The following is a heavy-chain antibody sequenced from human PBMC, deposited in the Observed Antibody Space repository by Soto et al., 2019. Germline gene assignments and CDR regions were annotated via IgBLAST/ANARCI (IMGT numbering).Heavy chain of an antibody. CDR1: GFTFSSYG. Sequence: LRLSCAASGFTFSSYGMHWVRQAPGKGLEWVAVIWYDGSNKYYADSVKGRFTISRDNSKNTLCLQMNSLRAEDTAVYYCARELNCGGDCYSSQFDYWGQGTLVTVAS. D-gene: IGHD2-21*02. CDR3: ARELNCGGDCYSSQFDY. CDR2: IWYDGSNK. J-gene: IGHJ4*02. V-gene: IGHV3-33*01.